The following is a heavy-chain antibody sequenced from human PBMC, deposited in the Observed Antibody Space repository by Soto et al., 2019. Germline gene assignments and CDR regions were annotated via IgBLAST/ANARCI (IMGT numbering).Heavy chain of an antibody. Sequence: TSETLSLTCTVSGCSISSSSNHWGWIRQPPGKGLEWIGNIYYSENTYYNPSLKSRVTISVDTSKNQFSLRLTSVTAADTAVYYCATHPPYGPLDHWGQGTLVTVSS. V-gene: IGHV4-39*01. D-gene: IGHD4-17*01. J-gene: IGHJ4*02. CDR1: GCSISSSSNH. CDR3: ATHPPYGPLDH. CDR2: IYYSENT.